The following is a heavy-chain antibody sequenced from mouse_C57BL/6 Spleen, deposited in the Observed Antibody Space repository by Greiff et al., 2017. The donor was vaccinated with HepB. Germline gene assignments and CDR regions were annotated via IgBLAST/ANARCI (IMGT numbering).Heavy chain of an antibody. V-gene: IGHV1-9*01. J-gene: IGHJ1*03. Sequence: VQLQQSGAELMKPGASVKLSCKATGYTFTGYWIEWVKQRPGHGLEWIGEILPGSGSTNYNEKFKGKATFTADTSSNTAYMQLSSLTTEDSAIYYCARGPHYYGSSYWYFDVWGTGTTVTVSS. CDR3: ARGPHYYGSSYWYFDV. CDR2: ILPGSGST. D-gene: IGHD1-1*01. CDR1: GYTFTGYW.